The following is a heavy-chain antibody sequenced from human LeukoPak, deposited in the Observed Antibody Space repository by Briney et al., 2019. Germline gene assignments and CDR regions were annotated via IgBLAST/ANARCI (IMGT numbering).Heavy chain of an antibody. D-gene: IGHD1-26*01. CDR3: ARGFSQGVDY. Sequence: PGGSLRLSCAASGFTFSSYGMHWVRQAPGNGLEWVAVIWYDGSNKYYADSVKGRFTISRDNSKNTLYLQMNSLRAEDTAVYYCARGFSQGVDYWGQGTLVTVSS. J-gene: IGHJ4*02. V-gene: IGHV3-33*01. CDR1: GFTFSSYG. CDR2: IWYDGSNK.